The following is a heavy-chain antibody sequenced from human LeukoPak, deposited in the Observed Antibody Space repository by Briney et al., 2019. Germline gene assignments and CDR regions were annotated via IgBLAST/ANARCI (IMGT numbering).Heavy chain of an antibody. CDR1: GFTFSSYG. J-gene: IGHJ4*02. CDR3: ARGTSGGYEGDY. V-gene: IGHV3-33*01. CDR2: IWYDGGNK. D-gene: IGHD1-1*01. Sequence: GGSLRLSCAASGFTFSSYGMHWVRQAPGKGLEWVAVIWYDGGNKYYADSVKGRFTISRDNSKNTLYLRMNSLRAEDTAVYYCARGTSGGYEGDYWGQGTLVTVSS.